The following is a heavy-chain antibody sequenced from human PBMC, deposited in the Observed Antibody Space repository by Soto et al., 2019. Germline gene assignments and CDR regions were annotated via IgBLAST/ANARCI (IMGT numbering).Heavy chain of an antibody. CDR2: IYYSGST. V-gene: IGHV4-31*03. J-gene: IGHJ5*02. CDR3: ARAAHYSSPFRWFDP. D-gene: IGHD6-13*01. CDR1: DGSISSGGYY. Sequence: PSETLSLTCTVSDGSISSGGYYWSWIRQHPGKGLEWIGYIYYSGSTYYNPSLKSRVTISVDTSKNQFSLKLSSVTAADTAVYYCARAAHYSSPFRWFDPWGQGTLVTVSS.